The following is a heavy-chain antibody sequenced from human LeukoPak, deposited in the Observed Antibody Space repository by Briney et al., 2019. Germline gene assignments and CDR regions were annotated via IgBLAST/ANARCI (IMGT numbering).Heavy chain of an antibody. CDR3: ARADPVGR. V-gene: IGHV1-2*02. J-gene: IGHJ4*02. Sequence: ASVKVSCKASRDTFTGSFMHWVRRAPGQGLEWMGWISSNTGGTKLAQKFQGRVTMTRDTSISTVYMELSSLRSDDTAVYYCARADPVGRWGQGTQVTVSS. CDR2: ISSNTGGT. CDR1: RDTFTGSF.